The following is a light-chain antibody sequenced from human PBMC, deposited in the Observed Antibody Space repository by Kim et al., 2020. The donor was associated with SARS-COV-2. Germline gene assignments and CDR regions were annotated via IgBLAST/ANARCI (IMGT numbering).Light chain of an antibody. V-gene: IGLV3-1*01. CDR3: QAWDSSTWV. CDR1: KLGDKY. J-gene: IGLJ3*02. CDR2: QDS. Sequence: VSPGQTASITCSGDKLGDKYACWYQQKPGQSPVLVIYQDSNRPSGIPERFSGSNSGNTATLTISGTQAMDEADYYCQAWDSSTWVFGGGTQLTVL.